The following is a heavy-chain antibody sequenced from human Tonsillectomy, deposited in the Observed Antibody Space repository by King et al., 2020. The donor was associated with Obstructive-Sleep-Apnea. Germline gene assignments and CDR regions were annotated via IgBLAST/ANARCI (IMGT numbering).Heavy chain of an antibody. Sequence: VQLVESGGGLVQPGGSLRLSCAASGFTFNDYWMNWVRQAPGKGLEWVANINQDGSEIYYVDSLRGRFTISRDTAKNSLFLQMSSLRAEDTAVYYCARVKHLIGAVRDYYYGMYVWGRGTTVTVSS. CDR3: ARVKHLIGAVRDYYYGMYV. J-gene: IGHJ6*02. CDR2: INQDGSEI. V-gene: IGHV3-7*01. D-gene: IGHD2/OR15-2a*01. CDR1: GFTFNDYW.